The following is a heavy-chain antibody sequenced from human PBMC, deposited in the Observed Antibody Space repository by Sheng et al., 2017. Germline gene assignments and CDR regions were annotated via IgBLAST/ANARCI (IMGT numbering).Heavy chain of an antibody. D-gene: IGHD2-15*01. Sequence: QVQLVQSGAEVKKPGASVKVSCKASGYTFTSYDINWVRQATGQGLEWMGWMNPNSGNTGYAQKFQGRVTMTRNTSISTAYMELSSLRSEDTAVYYCAREGYCSGGSCYHNWFDPWGQGTLVTVSS. CDR1: GYTFTSYD. CDR2: MNPNSGNT. J-gene: IGHJ5*02. V-gene: IGHV1-8*01. CDR3: AREGYCSGGSCYHNWFDP.